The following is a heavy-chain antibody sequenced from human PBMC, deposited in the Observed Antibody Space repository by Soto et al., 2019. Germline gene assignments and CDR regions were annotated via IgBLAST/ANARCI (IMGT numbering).Heavy chain of an antibody. D-gene: IGHD2-15*01. Sequence: EVQLVESGGGLVQPGGSLRLSCAASGFTFSSYEMNWVRQAPGKGLEWVSYISSSGSTIYYADSVKGRFTISRDNAKNSLYLQMNSLRAEDTAVYYCAREKLNYCSGGSCHPYYYYGMDVW. CDR3: AREKLNYCSGGSCHPYYYYGMDV. V-gene: IGHV3-48*03. CDR2: ISSSGSTI. CDR1: GFTFSSYE. J-gene: IGHJ6*01.